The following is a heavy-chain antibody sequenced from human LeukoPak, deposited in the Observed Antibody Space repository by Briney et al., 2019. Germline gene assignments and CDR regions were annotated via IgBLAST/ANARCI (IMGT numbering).Heavy chain of an antibody. CDR2: INHSGST. V-gene: IGHV4-34*01. J-gene: IGHJ4*02. D-gene: IGHD6-19*01. Sequence: SETLSLTCAVYGGSFSGYYWSWIRQPPGKGLEWIGEINHSGSTNYNPSLKSRVTISVDTSKNQFSLKLSSVTAADTAVYYCARGGQWLVFFDYWGRGTLVTVSS. CDR3: ARGGQWLVFFDY. CDR1: GGSFSGYY.